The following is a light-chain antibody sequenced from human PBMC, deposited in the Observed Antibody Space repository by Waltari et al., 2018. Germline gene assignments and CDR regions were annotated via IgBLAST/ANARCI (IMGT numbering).Light chain of an antibody. Sequence: QSALTQPASVSGSPGQSITISCTGTSSDVGGYNYVSWYQQHPGKAPKLMVYEVRNRPSGFLSGFSGSKPGNPASLTISGLQAEDEADYYCSSYTSSSTRVFGGGTKLTVL. CDR1: SSDVGGYNY. V-gene: IGLV2-14*01. J-gene: IGLJ3*02. CDR2: EVR. CDR3: SSYTSSSTRV.